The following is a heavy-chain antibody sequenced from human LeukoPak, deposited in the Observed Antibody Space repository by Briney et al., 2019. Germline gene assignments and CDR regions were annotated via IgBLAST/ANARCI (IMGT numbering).Heavy chain of an antibody. D-gene: IGHD2-15*01. Sequence: GGSLRLSCAASGFTFSSYGMHWVRQAPGKGLEWVSAISGSGGSTYYADSVKGRFTISRDNSKNTLYLQMNSLRAEDTAVYYCAKGLRVVVAATLFDYWGQGTLVTVSS. CDR3: AKGLRVVVAATLFDY. CDR2: ISGSGGST. CDR1: GFTFSSYG. V-gene: IGHV3-23*01. J-gene: IGHJ4*02.